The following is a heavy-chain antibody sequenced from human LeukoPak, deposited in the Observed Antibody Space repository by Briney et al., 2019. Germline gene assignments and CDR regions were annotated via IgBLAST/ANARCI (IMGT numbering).Heavy chain of an antibody. CDR3: AKHSSGWYAFFDY. J-gene: IGHJ4*02. D-gene: IGHD6-19*01. V-gene: IGHV3-23*01. Sequence: GGSLRLSCAASGFTFSSYAMSWVRQAPGKGLEWVSAISGSGGRTYYADSVKGRFTISRDNSKNTLYLQMNSLRADDTAVYFCAKHSSGWYAFFDYWGQGTLVTVSS. CDR2: ISGSGGRT. CDR1: GFTFSSYA.